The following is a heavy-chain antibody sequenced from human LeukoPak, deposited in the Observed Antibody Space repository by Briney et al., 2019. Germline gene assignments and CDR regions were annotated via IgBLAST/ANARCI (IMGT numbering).Heavy chain of an antibody. Sequence: GASVKVSCKASGGTFTGYYMHWVRQAPGQGLDWMGLINPNSGGTNYAQKFQGRVTMTRDTSISTAYMELSRLRSDDTAVYYCARDLTDYGDFYWGQGTLVTVSS. CDR1: GGTFTGYY. D-gene: IGHD4-17*01. CDR2: INPNSGGT. J-gene: IGHJ4*02. CDR3: ARDLTDYGDFY. V-gene: IGHV1-2*02.